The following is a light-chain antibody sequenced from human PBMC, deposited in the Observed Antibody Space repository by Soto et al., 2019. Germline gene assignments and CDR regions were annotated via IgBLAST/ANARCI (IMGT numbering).Light chain of an antibody. CDR2: SNN. CDR3: VAWDDRLNVVV. J-gene: IGLJ2*01. V-gene: IGLV1-44*01. CDR1: NSNIGTNT. Sequence: QLVLTQPPSASGTPGQRVTISCSGSNSNIGTNTVNWYQQLQGTAPKLLIYSNNQRPSGVPDRFSGSKSGTSASLAISGLQSEDDADYYCVAWDDRLNVVVFGGGTKVTVL.